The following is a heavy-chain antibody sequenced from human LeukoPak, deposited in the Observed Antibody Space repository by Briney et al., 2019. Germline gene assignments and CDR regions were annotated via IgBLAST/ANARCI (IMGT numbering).Heavy chain of an antibody. CDR2: ISGSGGSR. D-gene: IGHD6-13*01. J-gene: IGHJ4*02. CDR3: AKSSPIAAAGEVSDF. CDR1: GFTFSNYA. Sequence: GGSLRLSCAASGFTFSNYAMSWVRQAPGKGLEWLSAISGSGGSRYYSGSLKGRFTISRDNSKSTLYLQMTSLRAEDTAVYYCAKSSPIAAAGEVSDFWGQGTLVTVSS. V-gene: IGHV3-23*01.